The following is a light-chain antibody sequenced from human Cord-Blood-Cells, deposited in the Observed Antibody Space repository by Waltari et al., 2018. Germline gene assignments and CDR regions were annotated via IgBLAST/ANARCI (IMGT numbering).Light chain of an antibody. CDR3: SSYTSSSTYV. CDR1: SSHVGGYNY. V-gene: IGLV2-14*03. J-gene: IGLJ1*01. CDR2: DVS. Sequence: QSALTQPASVSGSPGQSLTISCTGPSSHVGGYNYVSWYQQHPGKAPKLMIYDVSNRPSGVSNRFSGSKSGNTASLTISGLQAEDEADYYCSSYTSSSTYVFGTGTKVTVL.